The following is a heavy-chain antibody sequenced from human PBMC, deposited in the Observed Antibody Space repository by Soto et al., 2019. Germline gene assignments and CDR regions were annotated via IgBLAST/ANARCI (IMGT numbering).Heavy chain of an antibody. CDR3: ARESVDIVATTRVSGGMDV. D-gene: IGHD5-12*01. CDR1: GYTFTSYN. J-gene: IGHJ6*02. Sequence: QVQLVQSGAEVKKPGASVKVSCKASGYTFTSYNMHWVRQAPGQGLEWMGIINPSGGSTSYAQKFQGRVTMTRDTSTSTVYMELSSLRSEDTAVYYCARESVDIVATTRVSGGMDVWGQGTTVTVSS. V-gene: IGHV1-46*01. CDR2: INPSGGST.